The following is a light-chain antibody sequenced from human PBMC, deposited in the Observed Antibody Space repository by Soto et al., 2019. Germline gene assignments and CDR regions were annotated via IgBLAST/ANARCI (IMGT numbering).Light chain of an antibody. Sequence: EILMTQSPATLSVSPGESATLSCRASQSVRNNLAWYQHNPGQAPRLLIYYASTRATGIPARFSGSGSGTELTLAISALPDEDFALYCCEQYNDGAPSKFGHGKRAEIK. CDR3: EQYNDGAPSK. CDR2: YAS. CDR1: QSVRNN. J-gene: IGKJ5*01. V-gene: IGKV3-15*01.